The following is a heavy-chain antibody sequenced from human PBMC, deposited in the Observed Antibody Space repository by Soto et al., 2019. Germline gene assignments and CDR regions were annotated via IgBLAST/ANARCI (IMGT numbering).Heavy chain of an antibody. J-gene: IGHJ5*02. Sequence: SETLSLTCTVSGDSISSGFYFWGWVRQPPGKGLEWIGTIYYSGSTYYTPSLKSRVTISVDTSQNQFSLRLSSVTAADTAMYYCPRHPYSNLWYNCLDPWGQGTLVTVSS. V-gene: IGHV4-39*01. D-gene: IGHD6-13*01. CDR2: IYYSGST. CDR1: GDSISSGFYF. CDR3: PRHPYSNLWYNCLDP.